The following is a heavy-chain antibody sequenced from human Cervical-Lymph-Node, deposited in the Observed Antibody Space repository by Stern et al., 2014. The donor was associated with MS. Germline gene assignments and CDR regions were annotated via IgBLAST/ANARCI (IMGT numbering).Heavy chain of an antibody. V-gene: IGHV5-51*01. CDR1: GYSFTSYW. J-gene: IGHJ4*02. CDR2: IYPGDSDT. Sequence: VQLGQSGAEVKKPGESLKISCKGSGYSFTSYWIGWVRQMPGKGLAWMGIIYPGDSDTRYSPSFQGQVTISADKSISTAYLQWSSLKASDTAMYYCARVRKAAAGHTYFDYWGQGTLVTISS. D-gene: IGHD6-13*01. CDR3: ARVRKAAAGHTYFDY.